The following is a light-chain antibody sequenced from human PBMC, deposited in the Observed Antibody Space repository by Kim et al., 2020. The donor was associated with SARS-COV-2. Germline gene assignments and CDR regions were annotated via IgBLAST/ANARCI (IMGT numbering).Light chain of an antibody. J-gene: IGLJ2*01. CDR2: DNN. V-gene: IGLV1-51*01. CDR1: SSKIGNNY. CDR3: GTWDSSLSAVV. Sequence: QSVLTQPRSVSAAPGQKVTISCSGSSSKIGNNYVSWYQQLPGTAPKLLIYDNNKRPSGIPDRFSGSKSGTSATLGITGLQTGDEADYYCGTWDSSLSAVVFGGGTQLTVL.